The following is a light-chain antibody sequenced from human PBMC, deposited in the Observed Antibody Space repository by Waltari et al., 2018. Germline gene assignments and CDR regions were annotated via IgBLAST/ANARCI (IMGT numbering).Light chain of an antibody. Sequence: QSALTQPASVSGSPGQSVTISCTGASRDIGSFDIVSWYQQHPGNAPKLIICDVSKRPSGVSDRFSGSKSGDTASLTISGLQFEDEADYYCCSYAGNYIWVFGGGTRLTVL. CDR1: SRDIGSFDI. CDR2: DVS. J-gene: IGLJ3*02. V-gene: IGLV2-23*02. CDR3: CSYAGNYIWV.